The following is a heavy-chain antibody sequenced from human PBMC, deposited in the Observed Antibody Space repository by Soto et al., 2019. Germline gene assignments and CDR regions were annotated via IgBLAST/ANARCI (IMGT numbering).Heavy chain of an antibody. CDR1: GFAFSSHA. J-gene: IGHJ4*02. V-gene: IGHV3-23*01. Sequence: GGSLRLSCAVSGFAFSSHAMSWVRQAPGKGLEWVSSITAGGYSTYYADSVKGRFTISRDNSKNTLYLQMNSLRAEDTAVYYCAKDREGSCLDYWGQGTLVTVSS. CDR2: ITAGGYST. CDR3: AKDREGSCLDY. D-gene: IGHD2-15*01.